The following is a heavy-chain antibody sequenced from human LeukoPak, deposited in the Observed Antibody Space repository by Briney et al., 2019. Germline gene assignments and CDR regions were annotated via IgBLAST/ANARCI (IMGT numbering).Heavy chain of an antibody. CDR1: GYTFTGYY. J-gene: IGHJ4*02. CDR3: AKDKWGYSIAVLDY. Sequence: GASVKVPCKASGYTFTGYYMHWVRQAPGQGLEWMGWINPNSGGTNYAQKFQGRVTMTRDTSISTAYMELSRLRSDDTAVYYCAKDKWGYSIAVLDYWGQGTLVTVSS. CDR2: INPNSGGT. D-gene: IGHD6-19*01. V-gene: IGHV1-2*02.